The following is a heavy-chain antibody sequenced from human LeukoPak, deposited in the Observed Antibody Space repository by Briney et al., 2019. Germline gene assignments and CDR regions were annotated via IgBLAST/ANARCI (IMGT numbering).Heavy chain of an antibody. CDR2: INPNSGGT. CDR1: GYTFTGYY. V-gene: IGHV1-2*02. Sequence: ASVKVSCKASGYTFTGYYMHWVRQAPGQGLEWMGWINPNSGGTNYAQKFQGRVTMTTDTSTSTAYMDLRSLLSDDSAVYYCARVIAARGHYFYMDVWGKGTTVTVSS. D-gene: IGHD6-6*01. J-gene: IGHJ6*03. CDR3: ARVIAARGHYFYMDV.